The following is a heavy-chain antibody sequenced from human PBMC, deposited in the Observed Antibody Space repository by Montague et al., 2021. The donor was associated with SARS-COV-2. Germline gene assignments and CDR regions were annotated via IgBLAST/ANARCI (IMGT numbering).Heavy chain of an antibody. CDR3: ARSLDPSGTYYLPY. D-gene: IGHD3-10*01. J-gene: IGHJ4*02. CDR1: GRSISSSNNY. Sequence: SETLSLTCTVYGRSISSSNNYWGWIRKPAGKGLERIGNMYYSGSTYYNPSLKSRVTISIDTSKNQFSLKLSSVTAADTAVYYCARSLDPSGTYYLPYWGQGTLVTVSS. V-gene: IGHV4-39*07. CDR2: MYYSGST.